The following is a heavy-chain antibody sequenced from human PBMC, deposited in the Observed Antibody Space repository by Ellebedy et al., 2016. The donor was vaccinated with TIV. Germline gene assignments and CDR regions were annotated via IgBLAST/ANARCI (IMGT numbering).Heavy chain of an antibody. D-gene: IGHD3-3*01. J-gene: IGHJ6*02. CDR1: GYTFTSYG. V-gene: IGHV1-18*01. CDR3: ATAPRIFGVAGWYYYGMDV. Sequence: AVSVKVSCKASGYTFTSYGISWVRQAPGQGLEWMGWISAYNGNTNYAQKLQGRVTMTTDTSTSTAYMELRSLRSDDTAVYYCATAPRIFGVAGWYYYGMDVWGQGTTVTVSS. CDR2: ISAYNGNT.